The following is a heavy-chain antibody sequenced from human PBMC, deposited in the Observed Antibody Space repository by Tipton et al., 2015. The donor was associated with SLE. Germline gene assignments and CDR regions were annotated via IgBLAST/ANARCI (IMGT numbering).Heavy chain of an antibody. CDR2: INHSGST. Sequence: TLSLTCTVSGGSISSYYWSWIRQPPGKGLEWIGEINHSGSTNYNPSLKSRVTISVDTSKNQFSLKLSSVTAADTAVYYCARGRGSSSSGHYWCQGTLVTVSS. CDR3: ARGRGSSSSGHY. J-gene: IGHJ4*02. CDR1: GGSISSYY. D-gene: IGHD6-6*01. V-gene: IGHV4-34*01.